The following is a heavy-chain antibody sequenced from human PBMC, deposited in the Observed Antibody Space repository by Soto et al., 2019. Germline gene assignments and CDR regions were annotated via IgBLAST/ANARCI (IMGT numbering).Heavy chain of an antibody. V-gene: IGHV4-31*03. D-gene: IGHD6-13*01. Sequence: QVQLQESGPGLVKASQTLSLTCIVSGGSIRSGDYYWSWIRQLPGKGLEWIGYIYYRGSTYYNPSLKSRVTMSVDTSTNQFSLKLSSMTDADTAVYYCARVRTWNRKFSSSPTLYYFDYWGQGTLVTVSS. J-gene: IGHJ4*02. CDR3: ARVRTWNRKFSSSPTLYYFDY. CDR1: GGSIRSGDYY. CDR2: IYYRGST.